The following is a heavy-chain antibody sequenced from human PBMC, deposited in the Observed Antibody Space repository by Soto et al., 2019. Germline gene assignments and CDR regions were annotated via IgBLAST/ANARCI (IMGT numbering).Heavy chain of an antibody. D-gene: IGHD6-6*01. Sequence: QVQLQESGPGLVKPSGTLSLTCAVSSGSISSSNWWSWVRQPPGKGLEWIGEIYHSGSTNYNPSLKSRVTISVDKSKNQFSLKLSSVTAADTAVYYCARAPSFIAARGRGNFDYWGQGTLVTVSS. V-gene: IGHV4-4*02. CDR3: ARAPSFIAARGRGNFDY. J-gene: IGHJ4*02. CDR1: SGSISSSNW. CDR2: IYHSGST.